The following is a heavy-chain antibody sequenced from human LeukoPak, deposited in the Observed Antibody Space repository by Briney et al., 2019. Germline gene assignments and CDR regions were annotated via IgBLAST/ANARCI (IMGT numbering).Heavy chain of an antibody. CDR1: GFTFSIYG. CDR2: ISYDGSNK. J-gene: IGHJ6*02. D-gene: IGHD3-10*01. CDR3: AKERSSRVRAVGYYFYGMDV. V-gene: IGHV3-30*18. Sequence: GGSLRLSCAASGFTFSIYGMHWVRQAPGKGLEWMSHISYDGSNKYYADSVKGRFTISRDNSKNTLYLQLNNLRPEDTAVYYCAKERSSRVRAVGYYFYGMDVWGQGTTVTVSS.